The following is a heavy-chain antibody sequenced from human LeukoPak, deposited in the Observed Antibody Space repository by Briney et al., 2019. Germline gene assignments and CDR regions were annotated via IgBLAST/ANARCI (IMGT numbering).Heavy chain of an antibody. Sequence: GGSLRLSCAASGFSFGSHPMNWVRQAPGKGLEWVSGITGSGDYTYYIDSVRGRFTISRDNSKNTLFLQMNSLRAEDTAVYYCAREITAGATDYYGMDVWGQGTTVTVSS. CDR2: ITGSGDYT. V-gene: IGHV3-23*01. J-gene: IGHJ6*02. D-gene: IGHD1-26*01. CDR1: GFSFGSHP. CDR3: AREITAGATDYYGMDV.